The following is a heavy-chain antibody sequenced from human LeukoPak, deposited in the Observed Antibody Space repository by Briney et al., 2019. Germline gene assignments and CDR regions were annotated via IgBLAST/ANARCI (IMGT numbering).Heavy chain of an antibody. CDR3: ARESDSSLTFIDY. J-gene: IGHJ4*02. CDR2: INPNSGGT. V-gene: IGHV1-2*02. D-gene: IGHD4-11*01. CDR1: GYTFNGYY. Sequence: GASVKVSCKASGYTFNGYYMHWVRQAPGQGLEWMGWINPNSGGTNYAQKFQGRVTMTRDTSISTAYMGLSRLRSDDTAVYYCARESDSSLTFIDYWGQGTLVTVSS.